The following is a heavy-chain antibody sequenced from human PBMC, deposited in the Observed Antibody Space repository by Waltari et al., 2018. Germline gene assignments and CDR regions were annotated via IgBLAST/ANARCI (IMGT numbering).Heavy chain of an antibody. Sequence: EVQLVESGGGLVKPGGSLRLSCAASGFTFSSYSMNWVRQAPGKGLEWVSSISSSSSYIYYADSVKGRFTISRDNAKNSLYLQMNSLRAEDTAVYYCARDSSGGIAARSFDYWGQGTLVTVSS. CDR2: ISSSSSYI. V-gene: IGHV3-21*01. CDR3: ARDSSGGIAARSFDY. D-gene: IGHD6-13*01. CDR1: GFTFSSYS. J-gene: IGHJ4*02.